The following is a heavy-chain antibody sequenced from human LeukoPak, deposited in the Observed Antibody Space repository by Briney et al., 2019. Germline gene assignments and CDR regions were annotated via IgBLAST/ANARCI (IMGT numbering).Heavy chain of an antibody. V-gene: IGHV3-23*01. Sequence: GGSLRLSCAASGFTFSSYAMSWVRQAPGKGLEWVSAISGSGGSTYYADSVKGRFTISRDNSKNMLYLQMISLRADDTAVYFCAKVDGITIFEVFDYWGQGALVTVSS. J-gene: IGHJ4*02. CDR1: GFTFSSYA. D-gene: IGHD3-3*01. CDR3: AKVDGITIFEVFDY. CDR2: ISGSGGST.